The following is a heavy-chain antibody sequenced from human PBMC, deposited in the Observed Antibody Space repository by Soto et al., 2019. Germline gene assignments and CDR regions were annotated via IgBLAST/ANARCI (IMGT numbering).Heavy chain of an antibody. J-gene: IGHJ4*02. D-gene: IGHD3-22*01. V-gene: IGHV3-15*01. Sequence: EVQLVESGGGLVKPGGSLRLSCAASGFTFSNAWMSWVRQAPGKGLEWVGRIKSKTDGGTTDYAAPVKGRFTISRDDSKNTLYLQMNSLKTEDTAVYYCTTVGDYYDRSGDYSPRGYWGQGTLVTVSS. CDR1: GFTFSNAW. CDR3: TTVGDYYDRSGDYSPRGY. CDR2: IKSKTDGGTT.